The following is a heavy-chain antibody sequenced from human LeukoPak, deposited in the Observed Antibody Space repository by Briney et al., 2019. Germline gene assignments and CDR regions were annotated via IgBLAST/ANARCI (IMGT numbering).Heavy chain of an antibody. J-gene: IGHJ5*02. CDR2: IYHSGST. D-gene: IGHD6-13*01. V-gene: IGHV4-38-2*02. CDR1: GYSISSGYY. CDR3: ARGGSSSWYRDWFDP. Sequence: SETLSLTCTVSGYSISSGYYWGWIRQPPGKGLEWIGSIYHSGSTYYNPSLKSRDTISVDTSKNQFSLKLSSVTAADTAVYYCARGGSSSWYRDWFDPWGQGTLVTVSS.